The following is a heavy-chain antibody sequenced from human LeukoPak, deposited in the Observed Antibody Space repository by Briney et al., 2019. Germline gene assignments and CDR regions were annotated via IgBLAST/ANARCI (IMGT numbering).Heavy chain of an antibody. CDR1: GGPFSGYY. D-gene: IGHD2-2*01. J-gene: IGHJ4*02. CDR2: LAHRGCP. Sequence: PSQTPSLICAVYGGPFSGYYSSWTRQPPGKGLDSLGGLAHRGCPNCTPSLESRVTRSGDTSKNQFSLKLSSVTAADTAVYYCARGARWDIVVAKGYFDYWGQGTLVTVSS. V-gene: IGHV4-34*01. CDR3: ARGARWDIVVAKGYFDY.